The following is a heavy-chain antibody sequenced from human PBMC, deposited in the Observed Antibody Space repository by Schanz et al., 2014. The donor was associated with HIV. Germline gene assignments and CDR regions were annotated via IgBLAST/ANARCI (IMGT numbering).Heavy chain of an antibody. D-gene: IGHD2-21*01. CDR1: GHPFTSYD. CDR2: MNPGSGNT. V-gene: IGHV1-8*01. CDR3: ARGGYYRGVGDYYVTTFDY. J-gene: IGHJ3*01. Sequence: QVQLVQSGAEVKKPGASVKVSCKAPGHPFTSYDINWVRQATGQGLEWLGWMNPGSGNTGYAWKFQGRVTMTRDTSIRTAYMELSSLRSDDTAVYYCARGGYYRGVGDYYVTTFDYWGRGTKVTVSS.